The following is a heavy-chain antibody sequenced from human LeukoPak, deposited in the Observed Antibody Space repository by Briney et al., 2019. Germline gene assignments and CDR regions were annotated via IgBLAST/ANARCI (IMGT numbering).Heavy chain of an antibody. Sequence: GGSLRLSCAASGSTFSSYSMNWVRQAPGKGLEWVSSISSSSSYIYYADSVKGRFTISRDNAKNSLYLQMNSLRAEDTAVYYCARDYYDSSGYYYLSAFDIWGQGTMVTVSS. D-gene: IGHD3-22*01. V-gene: IGHV3-21*01. J-gene: IGHJ3*02. CDR1: GSTFSSYS. CDR2: ISSSSSYI. CDR3: ARDYYDSSGYYYLSAFDI.